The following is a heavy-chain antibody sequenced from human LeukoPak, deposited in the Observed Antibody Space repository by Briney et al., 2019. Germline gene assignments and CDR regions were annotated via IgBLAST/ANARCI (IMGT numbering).Heavy chain of an antibody. V-gene: IGHV4-59*08. CDR2: IYYSGST. CDR3: ARLRGGYYVDY. CDR1: GGSISSYY. J-gene: IGHJ4*02. Sequence: SETLSLTCTVSGGSISSYYWSWIRQPPGKGLEWIGYIYYSGSTNYNPSLKSRVTISVDKSKNQFSLKLSSVTAADTAVYHCARLRGGYYVDYWGQGTLVTVSS.